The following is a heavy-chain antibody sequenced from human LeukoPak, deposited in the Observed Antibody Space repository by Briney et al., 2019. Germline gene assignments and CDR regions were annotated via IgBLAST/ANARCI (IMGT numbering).Heavy chain of an antibody. D-gene: IGHD3-3*01. CDR2: ISSSSSYM. CDR3: ARDTGTGFWSGYHYYFDS. J-gene: IGHJ4*02. Sequence: GGSLRLSCAASGFTFSTSSMNWVRQAPGKGLERVSSISSSSSYMYYSDSVKGRFTISRDNAKNSLYLQMNGLRPEDTAVYYCARDTGTGFWSGYHYYFDSWGQGVLVTVSS. CDR1: GFTFSTSS. V-gene: IGHV3-21*01.